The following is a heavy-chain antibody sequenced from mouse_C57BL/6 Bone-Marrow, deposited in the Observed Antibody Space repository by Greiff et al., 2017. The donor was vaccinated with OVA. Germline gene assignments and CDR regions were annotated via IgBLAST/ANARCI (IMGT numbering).Heavy chain of an antibody. CDR2: IYPRDGST. J-gene: IGHJ2*01. CDR1: GYTFPSYD. Sequence: VQLQQSGPELVKPGASVKLSCKASGYTFPSYDINWVKQRPGQGLEWIGWIYPRDGSTKYNEKFKGKATLTVDTSSSTAYMELHSLTSEDSAVYFCARMRLTTGYYFDYWGQGTTLTVSS. V-gene: IGHV1-85*01. D-gene: IGHD1-1*01. CDR3: ARMRLTTGYYFDY.